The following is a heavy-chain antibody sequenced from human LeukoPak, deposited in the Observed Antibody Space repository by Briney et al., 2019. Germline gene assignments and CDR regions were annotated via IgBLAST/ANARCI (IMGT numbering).Heavy chain of an antibody. D-gene: IGHD6-6*01. V-gene: IGHV1-18*01. CDR2: ISAYNGNT. Sequence: GASVKVSCKASGYTFTSYGISWVRQAPGQGLEWMGWISAYNGNTNYAQKLQGRVTMTTDTSTSTAYMELSSLRSEDTAVYYCARAARPDILLNWFDPWGQGTLVTVSS. J-gene: IGHJ5*02. CDR1: GYTFTSYG. CDR3: ARAARPDILLNWFDP.